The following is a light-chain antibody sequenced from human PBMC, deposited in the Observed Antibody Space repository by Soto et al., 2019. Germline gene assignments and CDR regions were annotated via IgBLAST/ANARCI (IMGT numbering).Light chain of an antibody. CDR3: QQSYSTPFT. Sequence: DLQMTQSPSSLSASVGDRVTITCRASQSISSYLNWYQQKPGKAPKLLIYAASSLQSGVPSRFSGSGSGTDFTLTISSLQPEDFATYYCQQSYSTPFTFGPGTKVDI. J-gene: IGKJ3*01. V-gene: IGKV1-39*01. CDR1: QSISSY. CDR2: AAS.